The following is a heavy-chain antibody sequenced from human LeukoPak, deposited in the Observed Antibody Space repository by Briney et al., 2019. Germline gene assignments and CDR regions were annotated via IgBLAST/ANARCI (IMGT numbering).Heavy chain of an antibody. V-gene: IGHV4-34*01. Sequence: SETLSLTCAVYGGSFSGYYWSWIRQPPGKGLEWIGEINHSGSTNYNPSLKSRVTISVDTSKNQFSLKLSSVTAADTAVYYCARLSPSSYYYGSGSYYPADWGQGTLVTVSS. CDR2: INHSGST. J-gene: IGHJ4*02. CDR1: GGSFSGYY. D-gene: IGHD3-10*01. CDR3: ARLSPSSYYYGSGSYYPAD.